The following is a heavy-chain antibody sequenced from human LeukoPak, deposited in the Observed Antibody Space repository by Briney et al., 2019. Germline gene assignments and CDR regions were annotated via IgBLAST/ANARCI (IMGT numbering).Heavy chain of an antibody. J-gene: IGHJ4*02. D-gene: IGHD2-15*01. CDR3: AKGTLYCSGGSCPSFDY. CDR2: ISYDGSNK. V-gene: IGHV3-30*18. Sequence: GRSLRLSCAASGFTFSSYGMHWVRQAPGKGLEWVAVISYDGSNKYYADSVKGRFTISRDNSKNTLYLQMSSLRAEDTAVYYCAKGTLYCSGGSCPSFDYWGQGTLVTVSS. CDR1: GFTFSSYG.